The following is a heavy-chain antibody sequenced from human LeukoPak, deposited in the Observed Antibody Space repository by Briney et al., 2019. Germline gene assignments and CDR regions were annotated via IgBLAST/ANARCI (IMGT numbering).Heavy chain of an antibody. V-gene: IGHV1-2*02. CDR1: GYTFTGYY. CDR2: INPNSGGT. Sequence: ASVKVSCKASGYTFTGYYMHWVRQAPGQGLEWMGWINPNSGGTNCAQKFQGRVTMTRDTSISTAYMELSRLRSDDTAVYYYAREGSGLSLPRPLNWFDPWGQGTLVTVSS. CDR3: AREGSGLSLPRPLNWFDP. J-gene: IGHJ5*02. D-gene: IGHD3-10*01.